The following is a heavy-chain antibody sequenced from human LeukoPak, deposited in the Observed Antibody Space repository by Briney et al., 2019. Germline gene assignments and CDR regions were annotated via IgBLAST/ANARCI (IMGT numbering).Heavy chain of an antibody. CDR1: GGSFSGYY. J-gene: IGHJ3*02. Sequence: PSETLSLTCAVYGGSFSGYYWSWLRQPPGKGLEGIGEINHSGSTNYNPSLKSRVTISVDTSKNQFSLKLSSVTAADTAVYYCARSDGYGLVGIWGQGTMVTVSS. V-gene: IGHV4-34*01. D-gene: IGHD3-10*01. CDR2: INHSGST. CDR3: ARSDGYGLVGI.